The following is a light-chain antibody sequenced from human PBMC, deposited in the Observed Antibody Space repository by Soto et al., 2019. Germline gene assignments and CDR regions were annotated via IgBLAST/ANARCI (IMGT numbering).Light chain of an antibody. J-gene: IGLJ1*01. CDR1: SSDVGAYNY. Sequence: QSVLTQPASVSGSPGQSITISCTGTSSDVGAYNYVSWYQQHPGKAPKLMISEVSNRPSGASNRFSGSKSGNTASLTISGLQAEDEADYYCSSYTGSSTPVVFGTGTKLTVL. CDR2: EVS. V-gene: IGLV2-14*01. CDR3: SSYTGSSTPVV.